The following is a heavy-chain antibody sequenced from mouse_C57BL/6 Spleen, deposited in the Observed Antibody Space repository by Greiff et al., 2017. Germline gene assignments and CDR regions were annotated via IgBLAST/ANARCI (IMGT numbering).Heavy chain of an antibody. CDR2: INPYNGDT. D-gene: IGHD1-1*01. V-gene: IGHV1-20*01. CDR3: SRAMYNYGSGGWYFDV. CDR1: GYSFTGYF. Sequence: DVKLVESGPELVKPGDSVKISCKASGYSFTGYFMNWVMQSHGKSLEWIGSINPYNGDTFYNQKFKGKATLTVDKSSSTAHMERRSLTSEDSAVYYCSRAMYNYGSGGWYFDVWGTGTTVTVSS. J-gene: IGHJ1*03.